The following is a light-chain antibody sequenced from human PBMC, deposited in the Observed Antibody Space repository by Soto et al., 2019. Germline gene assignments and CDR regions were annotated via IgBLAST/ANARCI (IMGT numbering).Light chain of an antibody. CDR3: SSYAGSSLPVA. J-gene: IGLJ2*01. Sequence: QSALTQPPSGSGSPGQSVTISCTGASSDVGGYDFVSWYQQHPGKAPKLMIYDVTKRPSGVPDRFSGSKSGNTASLTVSGLQADDEADYYCSSYAGSSLPVAFGGGTKLTVL. CDR2: DVT. CDR1: SSDVGGYDF. V-gene: IGLV2-8*01.